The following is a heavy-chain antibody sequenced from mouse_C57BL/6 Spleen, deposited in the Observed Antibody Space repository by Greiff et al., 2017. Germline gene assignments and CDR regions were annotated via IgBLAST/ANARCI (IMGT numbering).Heavy chain of an antibody. CDR2: IHPSDGAT. D-gene: IGHD2-13*01. CDR3: AREGEDGTTAWFGY. CDR1: GYTFTSYW. V-gene: IGHV1-74*01. Sequence: VQLQQSGAELVKPGASVKVSCKASGYTFTSYWMHWVKQRPGHGLEWIGRIHPSDGATNYNQKFKGKATLTVDKSSNTAYMQLSSLTSEDSAVYYCAREGEDGTTAWFGYWGKGTLVTVSA. J-gene: IGHJ3*01.